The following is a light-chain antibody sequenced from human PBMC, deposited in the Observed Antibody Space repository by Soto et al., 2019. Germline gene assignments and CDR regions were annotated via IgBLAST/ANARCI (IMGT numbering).Light chain of an antibody. J-gene: IGKJ1*01. V-gene: IGKV1-5*01. CDR3: QQYNSYRT. CDR2: DAS. Sequence: DIQMSQSPSTLSASVGDRVTITCRASQSISSWLAWYQQKPGKAPKLLIYDASSLESGVPSRFSGSGSGTEFTLTMSSLQPDDFATYYCQQYNSYRTFGQGTK. CDR1: QSISSW.